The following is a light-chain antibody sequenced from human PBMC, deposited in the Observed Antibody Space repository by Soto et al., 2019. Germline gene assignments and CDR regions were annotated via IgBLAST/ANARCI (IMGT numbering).Light chain of an antibody. V-gene: IGKV3-20*01. J-gene: IGKJ3*01. Sequence: EVVLTQSPGTLSLSPGERAALSCKASQSVDNKYLAWYQQKPGQAPRLLIYGASSRPAGIPDRFAGSGSGTDFILTISRLEPEDFAVYYCQQYGRSPLTFGPGTKVDIK. CDR3: QQYGRSPLT. CDR2: GAS. CDR1: QSVDNKY.